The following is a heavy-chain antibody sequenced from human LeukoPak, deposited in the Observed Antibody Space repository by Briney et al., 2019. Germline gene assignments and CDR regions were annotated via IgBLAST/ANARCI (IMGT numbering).Heavy chain of an antibody. J-gene: IGHJ6*02. CDR3: ARGRNILTGYYNDYYYGMDV. D-gene: IGHD3-9*01. CDR1: GFTFSDYY. Sequence: PGGSLRLSCAASGFTFSDYYMNWIRQVPGRGLEWVSYISSSGSTVSYADSVKGRFTISRDNAKNSLYLQMNSLRAEDTAVYYCARGRNILTGYYNDYYYGMDVWGQGTTVTVSS. V-gene: IGHV3-11*01. CDR2: ISSSGSTV.